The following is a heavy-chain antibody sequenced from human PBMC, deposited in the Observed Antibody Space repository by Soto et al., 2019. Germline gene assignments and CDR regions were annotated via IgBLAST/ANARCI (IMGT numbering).Heavy chain of an antibody. CDR2: LNDIGGT. Sequence: QVQLQQWGAGLLKPSETLSLTCAVYGGSFSGYYWSWVRQPPGKGLEWIGELNDIGGTNSNASLKSRVSISGDTANNQFSLKMSFVTAADTAVYYCARVRGGVQHWGQGTLVTVSS. CDR3: ARVRGGVQH. V-gene: IGHV4-34*01. D-gene: IGHD3-10*01. J-gene: IGHJ1*01. CDR1: GGSFSGYY.